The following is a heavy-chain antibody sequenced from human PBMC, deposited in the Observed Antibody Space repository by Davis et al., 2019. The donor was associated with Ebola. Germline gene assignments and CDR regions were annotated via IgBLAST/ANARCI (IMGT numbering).Heavy chain of an antibody. CDR3: AKHDSSGYYPDSYYYYGMDV. V-gene: IGHV4-34*01. Sequence: SETLSLTCAVYGESFSGYFWAWIRQPPGKGLEWIGDINHSGTIHSGNTNYNPSLKSRVTISVDTSKNQFSLKLSSVTAADTAVYYCAKHDSSGYYPDSYYYYGMDVWGQGTTVTVSS. CDR2: INHSGTIHSGNT. CDR1: GESFSGYF. J-gene: IGHJ6*02. D-gene: IGHD3-22*01.